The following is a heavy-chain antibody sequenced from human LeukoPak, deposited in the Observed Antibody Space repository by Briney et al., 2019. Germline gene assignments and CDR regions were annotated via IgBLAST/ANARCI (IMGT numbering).Heavy chain of an antibody. V-gene: IGHV3-23*01. J-gene: IGHJ4*02. D-gene: IGHD3-3*01. CDR1: GFTFSSYS. Sequence: GGSLRLSCAASGFTFSSYSMNWVRQAPGKGLEWVSAISGSGGSTYYADSVKGRFTISRDNSKNTLYLQMNSLRAEDTAVYYCARDERLLSFLKWGQGTLVTVSS. CDR3: ARDERLLSFLK. CDR2: ISGSGGST.